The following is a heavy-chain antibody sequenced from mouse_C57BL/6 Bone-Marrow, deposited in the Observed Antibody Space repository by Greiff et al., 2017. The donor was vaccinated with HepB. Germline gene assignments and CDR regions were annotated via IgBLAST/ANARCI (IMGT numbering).Heavy chain of an antibody. CDR1: GYTFTSYW. J-gene: IGHJ1*03. Sequence: QVQLKQPGAELVMPGASVKLSCKASGYTFTSYWMHWVKQRPGQGLEWIGEIDPSDSYTNYNQKFKGKSTLTVDKSSSTAYMQLSSLTSEDSAVYYCARSDYYGSSYPSYWYFDVWGTGTTVTVSS. CDR2: IDPSDSYT. CDR3: ARSDYYGSSYPSYWYFDV. V-gene: IGHV1-69*01. D-gene: IGHD1-1*01.